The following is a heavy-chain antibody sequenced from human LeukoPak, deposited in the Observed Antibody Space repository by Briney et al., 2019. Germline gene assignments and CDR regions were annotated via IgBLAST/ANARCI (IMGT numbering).Heavy chain of an antibody. CDR2: ISSSSSTI. CDR3: ARASLSPYCGGDCYSAATDY. V-gene: IGHV3-48*01. J-gene: IGHJ4*02. CDR1: GFTVSSNY. Sequence: GGSLRLSCAASGFTVSSNYMSWVRQAPGKGLEWVSYISSSSSTIYYADSVKGRFTISRDNAKNSLYLQMNSLRAEDTAVYYCARASLSPYCGGDCYSAATDYWGQGTLVTVSS. D-gene: IGHD2-21*02.